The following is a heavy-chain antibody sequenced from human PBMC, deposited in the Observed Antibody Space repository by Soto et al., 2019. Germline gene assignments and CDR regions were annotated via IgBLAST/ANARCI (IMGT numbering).Heavy chain of an antibody. CDR3: AGRSGWYDGASWFDP. Sequence: PSETLSLTCTVSGGSISSYYWSWIRQPPGKGLEWIGYIYYSGSTNYNPSLKSRVTISVDTSKNQFSLMLSSVTAADTAVYYCAGRSGWYDGASWFDPWGQGTLVTVS. D-gene: IGHD6-19*01. J-gene: IGHJ5*02. CDR2: IYYSGST. V-gene: IGHV4-59*01. CDR1: GGSISSYY.